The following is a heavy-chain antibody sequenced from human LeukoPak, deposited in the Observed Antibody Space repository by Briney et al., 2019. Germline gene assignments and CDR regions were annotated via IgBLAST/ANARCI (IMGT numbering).Heavy chain of an antibody. CDR2: IGPTGSDR. V-gene: IGHV3-21*06. CDR1: GLTFSTSG. D-gene: IGHD1-14*01. CDR3: ATETNGRHYDY. J-gene: IGHJ4*02. Sequence: KTGGSLRLSCTASGLTFSTSGFNWVRQAPGKGLEWVASIGPTGSDRYHAHSLKGRFTTSRDNANNLLCLQMNSLRAEDTAVYYCATETNGRHYDYWGQGTLLTVSS.